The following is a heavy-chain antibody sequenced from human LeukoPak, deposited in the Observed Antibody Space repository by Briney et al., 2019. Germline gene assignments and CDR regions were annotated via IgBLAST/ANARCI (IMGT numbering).Heavy chain of an antibody. D-gene: IGHD6-19*01. Sequence: GSLRLSCAASGFTFSSYGMHWVRQAPGKGLEWVAVIWYDGSNKYYADSVKGRFTISRDNSKNTLYLQMNSLRAEDTAVYYCARQPFSISSGWSNYYYYYMDVWGKGTTVTVSS. CDR1: GFTFSSYG. J-gene: IGHJ6*03. V-gene: IGHV3-33*01. CDR3: ARQPFSISSGWSNYYYYYMDV. CDR2: IWYDGSNK.